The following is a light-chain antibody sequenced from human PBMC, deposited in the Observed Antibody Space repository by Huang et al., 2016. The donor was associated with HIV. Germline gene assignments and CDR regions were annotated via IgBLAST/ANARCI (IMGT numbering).Light chain of an antibody. CDR1: QSVGTY. J-gene: IGKJ5*01. CDR2: SAS. Sequence: IQMTQSPTSLSASVGDKVFISCRTSQSVGTYLNWYQQKPGKATKILISSASTLHSGVPSGLSGGGSGTVVTLTIRGLQLDDFATYFCQQSYGALSSFGPGTRL. CDR3: QQSYGALSS. V-gene: IGKV1-39*01.